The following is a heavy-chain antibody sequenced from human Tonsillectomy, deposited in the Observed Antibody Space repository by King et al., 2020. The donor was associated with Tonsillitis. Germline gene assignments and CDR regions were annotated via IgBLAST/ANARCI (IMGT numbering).Heavy chain of an antibody. V-gene: IGHV3-21*01. D-gene: IGHD3-10*01. J-gene: IGHJ6*02. CDR3: ARAGLGSGSLYYYYAMDV. CDR2: IGSSSSDI. CDR1: GFSFSRYT. Sequence: DVQLVESGGGLVKPGGSLRLSCAASGFSFSRYTMKWVRQAPGKGLEWVSSIGSSSSDIYYEDSVKGRFTISRDNAKNSLYLQMNSLRAEDTAVYYCARAGLGSGSLYYYYAMDVWGQGTTVTVSS.